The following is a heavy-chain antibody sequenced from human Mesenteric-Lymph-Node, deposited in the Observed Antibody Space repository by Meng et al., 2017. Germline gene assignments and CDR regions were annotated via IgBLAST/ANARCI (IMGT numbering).Heavy chain of an antibody. CDR1: GFSFSSYA. Sequence: GESLKISCAASGFSFSSYAINWVRQAPGKGLEWVAVISYDGSNKYYADSVKGRFTISRDNSKNTLYLQMNSLRAEDTAVYYCARDRGAVAGSRYGMDVWGQGTTVTVSS. CDR2: ISYDGSNK. D-gene: IGHD6-19*01. CDR3: ARDRGAVAGSRYGMDV. V-gene: IGHV3-30*01. J-gene: IGHJ6*02.